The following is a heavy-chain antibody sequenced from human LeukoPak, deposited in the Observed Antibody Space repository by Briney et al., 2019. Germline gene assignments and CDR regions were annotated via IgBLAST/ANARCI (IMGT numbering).Heavy chain of an antibody. CDR3: ATEGSEDAFDI. CDR2: IRYDGGNK. CDR1: GFTFSTYA. Sequence: PGGSLRLSCAASGFTFSTYAMHWGRQAPGKGLEWAAFIRYDGGNKYYADSVKGRFTISRDNSKNTLYLQMNSLRPEDTAVYYCATEGSEDAFDIWGQGTMVTVSS. J-gene: IGHJ3*02. D-gene: IGHD3-10*01. V-gene: IGHV3-30*02.